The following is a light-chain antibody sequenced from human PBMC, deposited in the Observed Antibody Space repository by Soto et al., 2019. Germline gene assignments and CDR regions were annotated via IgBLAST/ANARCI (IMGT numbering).Light chain of an antibody. J-gene: IGLJ1*01. Sequence: QSLLAQPPSVSGSPGPSVPISSPGTRRDVGKYDRVSWYQQPPGTAPKLIIYEVINRPSGVPARFSGSKSGNTASLTISGLQAEDEADYYCSSYMSTSRYVFGAGTKVTVL. CDR3: SSYMSTSRYV. CDR1: RRDVGKYDR. CDR2: EVI. V-gene: IGLV2-18*02.